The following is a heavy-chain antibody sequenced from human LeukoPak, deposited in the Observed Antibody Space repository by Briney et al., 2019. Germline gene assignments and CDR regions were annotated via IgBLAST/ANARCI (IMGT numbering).Heavy chain of an antibody. Sequence: GGSLRLSCAASGFTFSSYSMNWVRQAPGKGLEWVSYISSSSSTIYYADSVKGRFTISRDSAKNSLYLQMNGLRAEDTAVYYCAREGGSNYYYYMDVWGKGTTVTVSS. D-gene: IGHD3-16*01. CDR3: AREGGSNYYYYMDV. V-gene: IGHV3-48*01. CDR2: ISSSSSTI. J-gene: IGHJ6*03. CDR1: GFTFSSYS.